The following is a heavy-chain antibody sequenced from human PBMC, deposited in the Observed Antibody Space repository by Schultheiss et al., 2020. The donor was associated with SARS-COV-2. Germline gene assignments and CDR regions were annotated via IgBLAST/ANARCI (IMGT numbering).Heavy chain of an antibody. D-gene: IGHD2-2*01. Sequence: GGSLRLSCAASGFTFSSYGMHWVRQAPGKGLEWVSYISSSSSTIYYADSVKGRFTISRDNAKNSLYLQMNSLRDEDTAVYYCARGGVVVPAAMGSSRNWYFDLWGRGTLVTVSS. J-gene: IGHJ2*01. CDR2: ISSSSSTI. CDR1: GFTFSSYG. V-gene: IGHV3-48*02. CDR3: ARGGVVVPAAMGSSRNWYFDL.